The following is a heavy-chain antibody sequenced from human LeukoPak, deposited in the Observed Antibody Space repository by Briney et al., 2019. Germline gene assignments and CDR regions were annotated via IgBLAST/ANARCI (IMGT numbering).Heavy chain of an antibody. CDR3: ARVVVMRGRWLDY. Sequence: SETLSLTCTVSGGSISSGDYYLSWIRQPPGKGLGWIGYIYYSGSTYYNPSLKSRVTISVDTSKNQFSLKLSSVTAADTAVYYCARVVVMRGRWLDYWGQGTLVTVSS. J-gene: IGHJ4*02. CDR2: IYYSGST. V-gene: IGHV4-30-4*01. D-gene: IGHD3-22*01. CDR1: GGSISSGDYY.